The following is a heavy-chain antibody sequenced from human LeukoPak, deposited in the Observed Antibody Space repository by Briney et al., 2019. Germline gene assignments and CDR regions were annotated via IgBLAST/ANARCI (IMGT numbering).Heavy chain of an antibody. CDR2: ISGSGTST. CDR1: GFTFRSYA. CDR3: ATWELRDKSDY. Sequence: PGGSLRLSCAGSGFTFRSYAMNWVRQAPGKGLEWVSIISGSGTSTDYTDSVKGRFTISRDNSKNTLYLQMNSLRSEDTAVYYCATWELRDKSDYWGQGTLVTVSS. V-gene: IGHV3-23*01. D-gene: IGHD1-26*01. J-gene: IGHJ4*02.